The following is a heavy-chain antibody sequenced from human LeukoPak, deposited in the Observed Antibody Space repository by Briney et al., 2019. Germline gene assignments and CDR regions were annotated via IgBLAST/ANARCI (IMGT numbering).Heavy chain of an antibody. CDR2: ISGSGGST. CDR3: ARAPAGSVGGGNNWFDP. V-gene: IGHV3-23*01. Sequence: GGSLRLSCAASGFTFSSYAMSWVRQAPGKGLEWVSAISGSGGSTYYADSVKGRFTISRDNSKNTLYLQMNSLRAEDTAVYYCARAPAGSVGGGNNWFDPWGQGTLVTVSS. D-gene: IGHD6-13*01. J-gene: IGHJ5*02. CDR1: GFTFSSYA.